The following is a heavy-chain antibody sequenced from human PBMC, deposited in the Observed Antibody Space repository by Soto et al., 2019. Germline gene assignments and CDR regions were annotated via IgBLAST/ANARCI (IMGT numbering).Heavy chain of an antibody. J-gene: IGHJ6*02. CDR3: ARDQAPYCYGSERTGYGMDV. CDR2: ISAYNGNT. Sequence: QVQLVQSGAEVKKPGASVKVSCKASGYTFTSYGISWVRQAPGQGLEWMGWISAYNGNTNYAQKLQGRVTMTTDTSTSTAYMELRSLRSDDTAVYYCARDQAPYCYGSERTGYGMDVWGQGTTVTVSS. D-gene: IGHD3-10*01. CDR1: GYTFTSYG. V-gene: IGHV1-18*01.